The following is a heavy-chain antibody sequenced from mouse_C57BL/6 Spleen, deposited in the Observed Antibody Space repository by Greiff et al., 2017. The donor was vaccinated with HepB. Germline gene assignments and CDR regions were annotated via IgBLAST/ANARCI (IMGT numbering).Heavy chain of an antibody. CDR2: IDPSDSET. CDR1: GYTFTSYW. D-gene: IGHD1-1*01. V-gene: IGHV1-52*01. Sequence: QVQLKQPGAELVRPGSSVKLSCKASGYTFTSYWMHWVKQRPIQGLEWIGNIDPSDSETHYNQKFKDKATLTVDKSSSTAYMQLSSLTSEDSAVYCCARKDYYGSSSFDYWGQGTTLTVSS. J-gene: IGHJ2*01. CDR3: ARKDYYGSSSFDY.